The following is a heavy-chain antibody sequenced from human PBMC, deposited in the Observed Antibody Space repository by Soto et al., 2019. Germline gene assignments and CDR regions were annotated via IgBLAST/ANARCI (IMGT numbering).Heavy chain of an antibody. CDR3: ARDPATVTTSLPH. CDR2: IIPILGIA. Sequence: QVQLVQSGAEVKKPGSSVKVSCKASGGTFSSYTISWVRQAPGQGLEWMGRIIPILGIANYAQKFQGRVTITADKSTSTAYMELSSLRSEDTAVYYCARDPATVTTSLPHWGQGTLVTVSS. V-gene: IGHV1-69*08. CDR1: GGTFSSYT. D-gene: IGHD4-17*01. J-gene: IGHJ4*02.